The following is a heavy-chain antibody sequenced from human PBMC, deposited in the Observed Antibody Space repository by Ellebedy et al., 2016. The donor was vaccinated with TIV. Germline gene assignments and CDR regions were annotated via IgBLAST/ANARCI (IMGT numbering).Heavy chain of an antibody. D-gene: IGHD1-26*01. V-gene: IGHV1-2*04. CDR3: ARQSGSYSAFDI. J-gene: IGHJ3*02. Sequence: AASVKVSCKASGYTFTGYYMHWVRQAPGQGLEWMGWINPNSGGTNYAQKFQGWFTMTRDTSISTAYMELSRLRSDDTAVYYCARQSGSYSAFDIWGQGAMVTVSS. CDR2: INPNSGGT. CDR1: GYTFTGYY.